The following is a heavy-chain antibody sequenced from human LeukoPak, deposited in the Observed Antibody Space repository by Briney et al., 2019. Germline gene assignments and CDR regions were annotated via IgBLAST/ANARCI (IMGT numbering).Heavy chain of an antibody. CDR1: GYTLTELS. V-gene: IGHV1-24*01. CDR2: FDREDGET. CDR3: ATAFAIAAAGTSGGSS. Sequence: GSSVKVSCKVSGYTLTELSMHCVRQAPGKGLEWMGGFDREDGETIYAQKFQARVTMTEDTSTDTAYTELSSLRSEDTAVYYCATAFAIAAAGTSGGSSWGQGTMVTVSS. D-gene: IGHD6-13*01. J-gene: IGHJ5*02.